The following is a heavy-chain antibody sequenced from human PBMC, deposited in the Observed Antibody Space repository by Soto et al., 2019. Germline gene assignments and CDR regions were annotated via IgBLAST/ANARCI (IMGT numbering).Heavy chain of an antibody. V-gene: IGHV4-34*01. CDR3: PRYKITGLFGY. CDR1: GGSFSGYY. Sequence: QVQLQQWGAGLLKPSETLSLTCAVYGGSFSGYYWTWIRQPPGTGLEWIGEINHSGSTNYNPSLKTRDTTSGHSYKNHCSLMLTSVTAAGSAVSYCPRYKITGLFGYWGQGSLVTVSS. CDR2: INHSGST. J-gene: IGHJ4*02. D-gene: IGHD2-8*02.